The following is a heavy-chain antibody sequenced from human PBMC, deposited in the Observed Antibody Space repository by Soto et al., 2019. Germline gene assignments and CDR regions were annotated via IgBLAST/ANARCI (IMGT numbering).Heavy chain of an antibody. Sequence: QITLKESGPTLVKPTQTLTLTCTFSGFSLSTSEVGVGWIRQPPGKALQWLALIYWDDDKRYSPSLKSRLTNTQDTPKNQVVLTKTNMDPVDTATYYCAHAPGIAVTTNWFGPWGPGILVTVSS. CDR3: AHAPGIAVTTNWFGP. V-gene: IGHV2-5*02. D-gene: IGHD6-19*01. J-gene: IGHJ5*01. CDR1: GFSLSTSEVG. CDR2: IYWDDDK.